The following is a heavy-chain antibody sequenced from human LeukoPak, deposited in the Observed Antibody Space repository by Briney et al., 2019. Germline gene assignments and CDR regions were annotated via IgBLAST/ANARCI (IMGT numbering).Heavy chain of an antibody. Sequence: GGSLRPSVAAPGFTVSTNYMSWVRQAPGKGLEWVSVIYSGGSTYYADSVKGRFTISRDNSKNTLYLQMNSLRAEDTAVYYCARDHGDYWGQGTLVTVSS. CDR3: ARDHGDY. J-gene: IGHJ4*02. V-gene: IGHV3-53*01. CDR1: GFTVSTNY. CDR2: IYSGGST.